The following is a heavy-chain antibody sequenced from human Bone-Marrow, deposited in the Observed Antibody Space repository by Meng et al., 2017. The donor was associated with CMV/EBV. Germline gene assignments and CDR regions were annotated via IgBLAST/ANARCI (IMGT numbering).Heavy chain of an antibody. D-gene: IGHD6-13*01. CDR3: AGGDYWAAAGTRSDY. V-gene: IGHV3-21*03. CDR1: GFTFSSYS. J-gene: IGHJ4*02. CDR2: ISSSSSYI. Sequence: GGSLRLSCAASGFTFSSYSMNWVRQAPGKGLEWVSSISSSSSYIYYADSVKGRFTISRDNAKNSLYLQMNSLRAEDTAAYFCAGGDYWAAAGTRSDYWGQGSLVTVSS.